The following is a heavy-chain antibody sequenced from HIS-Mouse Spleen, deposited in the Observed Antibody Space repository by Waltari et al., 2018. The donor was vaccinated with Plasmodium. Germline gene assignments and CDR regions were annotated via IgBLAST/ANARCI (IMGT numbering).Heavy chain of an antibody. J-gene: IGHJ6*02. V-gene: IGHV2-70*15. CDR2: IDWDDDK. Sequence: QVTLRESGPALVKRTQTLTLTCTFSGFSLSTSGMCVSWIRQPPGKALEWLARIDWDDDKYYSTSLKTRLTISKETSKNQVVLTMTNMDPVDTATYYCARTTYSSSSAKYYYYGMDVWGQGTTVTVSS. CDR3: ARTTYSSSSAKYYYYGMDV. CDR1: GFSLSTSGMC. D-gene: IGHD6-6*01.